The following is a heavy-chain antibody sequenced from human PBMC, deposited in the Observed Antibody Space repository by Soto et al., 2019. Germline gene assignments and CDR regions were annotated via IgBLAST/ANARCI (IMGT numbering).Heavy chain of an antibody. J-gene: IGHJ4*02. CDR3: ARLAQSRVAAANEIDY. Sequence: SETLSLTCAVYGGSFSGYYWSWIRQPPGKGLEWIGEINHSGSTNYNPSLKSRVTISVDTSKNQFSLKLSSVTAADTAVYYCARLAQSRVAAANEIDYWGQGTLVTVSS. V-gene: IGHV4-34*01. D-gene: IGHD2-15*01. CDR2: INHSGST. CDR1: GGSFSGYY.